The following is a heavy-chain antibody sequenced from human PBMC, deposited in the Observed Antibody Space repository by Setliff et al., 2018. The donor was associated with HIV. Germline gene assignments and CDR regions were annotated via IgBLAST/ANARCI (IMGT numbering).Heavy chain of an antibody. J-gene: IGHJ6*04. D-gene: IGHD6-19*01. CDR2: INTNTGNP. CDR3: ARQDGWGSGDY. Sequence: VASVKVSCKASGYTFTNYIMNWVRQAPGQGLEWMGWINTNTGNPTYAQGFTGRFVFSLDTSVSTAYLQISSLKAEEDTAVYYCARQDGWGSGDYWGKGTTVTVSS. CDR1: GYTFTNYI. V-gene: IGHV7-4-1*02.